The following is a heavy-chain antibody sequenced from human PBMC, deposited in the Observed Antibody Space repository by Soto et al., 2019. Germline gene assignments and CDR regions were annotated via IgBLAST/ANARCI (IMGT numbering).Heavy chain of an antibody. CDR1: GYTFTGYY. Sequence: ASVKVSCKASGYTFTGYYMHWVRQAPGQGLEWMGIINPSGGSTSYAQKFQGRVTMTRDTSTSTVYMELSSLRSEDTAVYYCARDRLSFDFWSGYYPHAFDIWGQGTMVTVSS. V-gene: IGHV1-46*01. J-gene: IGHJ3*02. CDR3: ARDRLSFDFWSGYYPHAFDI. D-gene: IGHD3-3*01. CDR2: INPSGGST.